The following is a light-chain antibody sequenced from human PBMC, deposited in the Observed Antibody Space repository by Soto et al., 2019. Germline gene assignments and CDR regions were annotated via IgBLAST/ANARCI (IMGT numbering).Light chain of an antibody. Sequence: QMTQSPASLSASVGDRVTITCRASRDISDYLNWFQHKPGRAPKLLIYAASVLHSGVPARFSGSGSESGTEYTLSISSLQPEDSATYYCQQSYSPPLTFVGGTRVEIK. V-gene: IGKV1-39*01. J-gene: IGKJ4*01. CDR3: QQSYSPPLT. CDR1: RDISDY. CDR2: AAS.